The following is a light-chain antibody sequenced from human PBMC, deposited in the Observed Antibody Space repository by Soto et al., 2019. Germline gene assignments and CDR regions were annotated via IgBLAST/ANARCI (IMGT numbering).Light chain of an antibody. CDR1: SSDVGGYNY. CDR2: EVS. V-gene: IGLV2-8*01. CDR3: SPYSGSNVKVV. Sequence: QSALTQPPSASGSPGQSVTISCTGTSSDVGGYNYVSWYQQHPGKAPKLMIYEVSKRPSGVPDRFSGSKSGNTASLTVSGLQAEDEADYYCSPYSGSNVKVVFGGGTKVTVL. J-gene: IGLJ2*01.